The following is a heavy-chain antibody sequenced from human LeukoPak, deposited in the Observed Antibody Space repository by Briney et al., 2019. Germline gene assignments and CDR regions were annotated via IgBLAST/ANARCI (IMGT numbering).Heavy chain of an antibody. D-gene: IGHD3-3*01. V-gene: IGHV1-18*01. J-gene: IGHJ4*02. CDR3: ARDLLLGVAFDY. CDR2: ITTYSGNT. Sequence: GASVKVSCKASGYTFTTYGISWVRQAPGQGLEWMGWITTYSGNTYYAQKLQGRVTMTTDTSTSTAYMELRSLRSDDTAVYYCARDLLLGVAFDYWGQGTLVTVSS. CDR1: GYTFTTYG.